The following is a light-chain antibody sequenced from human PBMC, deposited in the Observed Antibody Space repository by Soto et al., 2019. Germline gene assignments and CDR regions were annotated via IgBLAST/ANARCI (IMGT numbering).Light chain of an antibody. CDR1: SSDIGRYNL. CDR3: SLYASTNTFM. J-gene: IGLJ3*02. CDR2: EAT. Sequence: QSALTQPASVSGSPGQSITISCTGTSSDIGRYNLVSWYQQHPCKPPKLMIYEATKRPSGVSNRFSGSKSGNTASLTISGLQAEDDADYYCSLYASTNTFMFGGGTKLTVL. V-gene: IGLV2-23*02.